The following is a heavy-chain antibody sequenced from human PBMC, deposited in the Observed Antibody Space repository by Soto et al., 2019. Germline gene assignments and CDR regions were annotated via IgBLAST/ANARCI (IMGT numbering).Heavy chain of an antibody. CDR3: ARPSAYSSSWFSYYGMDV. D-gene: IGHD6-13*01. CDR1: VYSFSSFW. J-gene: IGHJ6*02. CDR2: IYPGDSDA. Sequence: EVQLVQSGTELKKPGESLKISCKGFVYSFSSFWIGWVRQMTGKGLEWVAIIYPGDSDARYSPSFQGQVTISADKSINTAYLQWNSLKASDSGIYYCARPSAYSSSWFSYYGMDVWGQGTTVTVS. V-gene: IGHV5-51*01.